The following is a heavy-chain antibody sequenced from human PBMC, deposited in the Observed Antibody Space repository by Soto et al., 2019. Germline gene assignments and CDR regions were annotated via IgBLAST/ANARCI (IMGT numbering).Heavy chain of an antibody. Sequence: SVNVSCKASGFTFTSSAVQWVRQARGQRLEWIGWIVVGSGNTNYAQKFQERVTITRDLSTSTDYMEVSSLRSEDTAVYYCAVGSSSWHFATYYSYGMDVWGHGTTVTVSS. CDR3: AVGSSSWHFATYYSYGMDV. J-gene: IGHJ6*02. D-gene: IGHD6-13*01. CDR1: GFTFTSSA. V-gene: IGHV1-58*01. CDR2: IVVGSGNT.